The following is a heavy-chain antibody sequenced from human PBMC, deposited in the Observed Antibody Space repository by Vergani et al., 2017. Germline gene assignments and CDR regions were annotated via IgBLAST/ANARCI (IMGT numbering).Heavy chain of an antibody. CDR2: INWNSDSI. D-gene: IGHD6-13*01. CDR1: GFTFDDYA. Sequence: EVQLVESGGGLVQPGRSLRLSCAASGFTFDDYAMHWVRQAPGKGLEWVSGINWNSDSIAYADSVKGRFTISRDNAKNSLYLQMNSLRAEDTALYYCVKDIAAYGNYWDFDLWGRGTLGTVSS. J-gene: IGHJ2*01. V-gene: IGHV3-9*01. CDR3: VKDIAAYGNYWDFDL.